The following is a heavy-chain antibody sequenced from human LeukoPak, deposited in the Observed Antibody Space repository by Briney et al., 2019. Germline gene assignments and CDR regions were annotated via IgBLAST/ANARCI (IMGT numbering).Heavy chain of an antibody. J-gene: IGHJ4*02. CDR3: ARDSGSSWYFGY. V-gene: IGHV1-2*02. D-gene: IGHD6-13*01. CDR2: INPNGGGT. Sequence: ASVKVSCKASGYTFTAYYMHWVRQAPGQGLEWMGWINPNGGGTNYAQKFQDRVTMTRDTSISTAYMELSRLRSDDTAVYYCARDSGSSWYFGYWGQGTLVTVSS. CDR1: GYTFTAYY.